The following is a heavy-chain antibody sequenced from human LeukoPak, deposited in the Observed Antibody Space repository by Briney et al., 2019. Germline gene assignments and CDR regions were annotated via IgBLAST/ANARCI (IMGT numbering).Heavy chain of an antibody. CDR2: ISSNSSYI. CDR3: ASQYCGVDCYNY. CDR1: GFTFSSYS. V-gene: IGHV3-21*01. Sequence: GGSLRLSCAPSGFTFSSYSMNWARQAPGKGLEWVSSISSNSSYIYYADSVKGLFTNSRDNAKNSLYLQMSSLRAEETAVYYCASQYCGVDCYNYWGRGTLVTVSS. D-gene: IGHD2-21*02. J-gene: IGHJ4*02.